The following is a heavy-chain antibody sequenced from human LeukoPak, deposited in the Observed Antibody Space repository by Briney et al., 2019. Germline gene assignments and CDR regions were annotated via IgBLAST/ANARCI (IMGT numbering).Heavy chain of an antibody. CDR3: ARPPGSGSYPSKFDY. V-gene: IGHV1-2*02. D-gene: IGHD3-10*01. CDR2: VNPNSGST. Sequence: WASVKVSCKASGYTFTGYYMHWVRQAPGQGLEWMGWVNPNSGSTNYAQKFQGRVTMTRDTSISTAYMELSRLRSDDTAVYYCARPPGSGSYPSKFDYWGQGTLVTVSS. CDR1: GYTFTGYY. J-gene: IGHJ4*02.